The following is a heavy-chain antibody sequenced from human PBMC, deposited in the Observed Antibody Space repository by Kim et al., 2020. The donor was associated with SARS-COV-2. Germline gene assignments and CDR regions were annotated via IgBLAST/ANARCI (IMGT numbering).Heavy chain of an antibody. V-gene: IGHV3-23*01. J-gene: IGHJ6*02. CDR1: GFTFSSYA. Sequence: GGSLRLSCAASGFTFSSYAMSWVRQAPGKGLEWVSAISGSGGSTYYADSVKDRFTISRDNSKNTLYLQMNSLRAEDTAVYYCAKEWVGEMATISPFYYYYGMHVWGQGTTVTISS. CDR2: ISGSGGST. CDR3: AKEWVGEMATISPFYYYYGMHV. D-gene: IGHD5-12*01.